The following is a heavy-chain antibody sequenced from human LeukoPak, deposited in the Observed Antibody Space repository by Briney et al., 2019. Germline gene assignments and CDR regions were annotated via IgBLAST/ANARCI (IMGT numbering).Heavy chain of an antibody. CDR1: GFTFADYA. D-gene: IGHD3-22*01. Sequence: PLGSLRLSCTASGFTFADYAMSWVRQAPGKGLEWVSAISGSGGSTYYADSVKGRFTISRDNSKNTLYLQMNSLRAEDTAVYYCAKEGTTHYDSSGYGDYWGQGTLVTVSS. J-gene: IGHJ4*02. CDR3: AKEGTTHYDSSGYGDY. CDR2: ISGSGGST. V-gene: IGHV3-23*01.